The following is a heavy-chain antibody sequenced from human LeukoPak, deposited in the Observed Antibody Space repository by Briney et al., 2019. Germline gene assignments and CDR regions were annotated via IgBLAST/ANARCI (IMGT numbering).Heavy chain of an antibody. J-gene: IGHJ4*02. CDR1: GLTFSSYW. CDR3: TSLSGFYESY. D-gene: IGHD3-22*01. V-gene: IGHV3-7*01. Sequence: GGSLRLSCAASGLTFSSYWMTWVRQAPGKGLEWVAHIKRDGSEKYYVDSVRGRFTVSRDNAKNSLFLQMNNLRPGDTAVYYCTSLSGFYESYWGQGTLVSVSS. CDR2: IKRDGSEK.